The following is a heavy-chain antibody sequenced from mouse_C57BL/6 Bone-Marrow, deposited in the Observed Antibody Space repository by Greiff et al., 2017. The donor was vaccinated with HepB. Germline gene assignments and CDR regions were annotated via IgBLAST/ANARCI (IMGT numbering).Heavy chain of an antibody. J-gene: IGHJ2*01. V-gene: IGHV1-63*01. CDR3: ARREIYYGTYFDY. CDR2: IYPGGGYT. Sequence: QVQLQQSGAELVRPGTSVKMSCKASGYTFTNYWIGWAKQRPGHGLEWIGDIYPGGGYTNYNEKFKGKATLTADKSSSTAYMQFSSLTSEDSAIYYCARREIYYGTYFDYWGQGTTLTVSS. CDR1: GYTFTNYW. D-gene: IGHD2-1*01.